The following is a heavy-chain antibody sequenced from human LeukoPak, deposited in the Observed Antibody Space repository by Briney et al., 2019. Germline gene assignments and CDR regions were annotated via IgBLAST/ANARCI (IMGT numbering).Heavy chain of an antibody. J-gene: IGHJ4*02. CDR2: ISYDGSNK. D-gene: IGHD3-3*01. CDR3: AMDGDTFFGDY. Sequence: PGRSLRLSCAASGFTFSSYGMHWVRQAPGKGLEWVAVISYDGSNKYYADSVKGRFTISRDNSKNTLYLQMNSLRAEDTAVYYCAMDGDTFFGDYWGQGTLVTVSS. CDR1: GFTFSSYG. V-gene: IGHV3-30*03.